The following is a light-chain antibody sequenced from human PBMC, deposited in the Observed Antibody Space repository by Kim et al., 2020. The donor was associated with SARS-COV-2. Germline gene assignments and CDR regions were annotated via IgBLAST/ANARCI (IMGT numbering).Light chain of an antibody. CDR1: QSISNY. J-gene: IGKJ1*01. CDR3: QQSYSTPWT. Sequence: ASVGDRVTITCRASQSISNYLNWYQQKPGKAPKLLMYAASSLQSGVPSRFSGSGSGTDFTLTISSLQPEDFATYYCQQSYSTPWTFGQGTKVDIK. V-gene: IGKV1-39*01. CDR2: AAS.